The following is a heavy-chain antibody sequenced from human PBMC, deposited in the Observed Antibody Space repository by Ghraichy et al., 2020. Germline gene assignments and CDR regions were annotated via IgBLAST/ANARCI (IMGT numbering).Heavy chain of an antibody. J-gene: IGHJ4*01. CDR1: GFTFSTYW. CDR3: AGGYISPWDRYFAC. Sequence: GGSLRLSCAASGFTFSTYWMNWVRQAPGKGLEWVANINQDASEKYYVDSLKGRFTISRDNAKNSLSLQVNSLKAEDTAIYYCAGGYISPWDRYFACWGQGTLVTVSS. CDR2: INQDASEK. V-gene: IGHV3-7*01. D-gene: IGHD5-12*01.